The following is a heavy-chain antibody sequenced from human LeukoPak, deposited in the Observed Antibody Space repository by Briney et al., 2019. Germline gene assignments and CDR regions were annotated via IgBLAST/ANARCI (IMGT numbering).Heavy chain of an antibody. Sequence: GASVKVSCKASGYTFTSYYMHWVRQAPGQGLEWMGIINPSGGSTSYAQKFQGRVTMTRDTSTSTVYMELSSLRSEDTAVYYCAKGDLVPGIAAADDAFDIWGQGTMVTVSS. CDR2: INPSGGST. D-gene: IGHD6-13*01. CDR3: AKGDLVPGIAAADDAFDI. V-gene: IGHV1-46*01. CDR1: GYTFTSYY. J-gene: IGHJ3*02.